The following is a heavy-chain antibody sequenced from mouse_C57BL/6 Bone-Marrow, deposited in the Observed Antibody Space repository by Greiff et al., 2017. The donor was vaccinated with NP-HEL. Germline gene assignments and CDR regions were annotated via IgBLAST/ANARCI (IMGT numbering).Heavy chain of an antibody. D-gene: IGHD1-1*01. J-gene: IGHJ1*03. Sequence: QVQLHQSGAELVRPGTSVKVSCKASGYAFTNYLIEWVKQRPGQGLEWIGVINPGSGGTNYNEKFKGKATLTADKSSSTAYMQLSSLTSEDSAVYFCARWATTDWYFDVWGTGTTVTVSS. V-gene: IGHV1-54*01. CDR3: ARWATTDWYFDV. CDR1: GYAFTNYL. CDR2: INPGSGGT.